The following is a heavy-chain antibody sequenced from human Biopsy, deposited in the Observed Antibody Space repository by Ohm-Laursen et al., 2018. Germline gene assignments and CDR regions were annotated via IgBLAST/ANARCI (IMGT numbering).Heavy chain of an antibody. CDR2: IYTGGTT. J-gene: IGHJ4*02. Sequence: SLRLSCAASGFISSDYYMSWIRQAPGKGLEWVSVIYTGGTTHYADSVRGRFTISRDNSKNTLYLQMNSLRAEDTAVYYCARHHCTNGVCLGVYFDYWGQGTLVTVSS. D-gene: IGHD2-8*01. CDR1: GFISSDYY. V-gene: IGHV3-66*04. CDR3: ARHHCTNGVCLGVYFDY.